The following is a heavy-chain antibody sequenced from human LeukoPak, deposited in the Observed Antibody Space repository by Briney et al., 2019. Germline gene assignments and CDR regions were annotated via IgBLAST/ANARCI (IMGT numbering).Heavy chain of an antibody. D-gene: IGHD4-11*01. Sequence: GGSLRLSCAASGFTFTTYWMSWVRQAPGKGLEWVANIKQDGTEKYYVDSVKGRFTISRDNAKNSLYLQMNSLRAEDTAVYYCARGYSNYGYAFDIWGQGTMVTVSS. J-gene: IGHJ3*02. CDR3: ARGYSNYGYAFDI. V-gene: IGHV3-7*01. CDR1: GFTFTTYW. CDR2: IKQDGTEK.